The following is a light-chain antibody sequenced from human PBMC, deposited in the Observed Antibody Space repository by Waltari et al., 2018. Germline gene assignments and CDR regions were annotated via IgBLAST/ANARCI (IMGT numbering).Light chain of an antibody. J-gene: IGKJ3*01. V-gene: IGKV1-39*01. CDR2: DVS. Sequence: DIQLTQSPSSVSASIGDRVTITCRSSQTINNYLNWYHHKPGRAPKLQLSDVSNLENGVPSRFSGSGYGAEFTLIITRLQPEDVGTYYCHQSFTAPLTFGPGARVEIK. CDR3: HQSFTAPLT. CDR1: QTINNY.